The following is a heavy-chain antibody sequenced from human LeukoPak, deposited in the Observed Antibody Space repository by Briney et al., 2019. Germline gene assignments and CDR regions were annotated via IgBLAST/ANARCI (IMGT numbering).Heavy chain of an antibody. Sequence: GGSLRLSCAASGFTFSSYAMSWVRQAPGKGLEWVSAISGSGGSTYYADSVKGRFTISRDNSKNTLYLQMNSLRAEDTAVYYCAKHILWFGELVLGYFDYWGQGTLVTVSS. CDR1: GFTFSSYA. V-gene: IGHV3-23*01. CDR2: ISGSGGST. D-gene: IGHD3-10*01. J-gene: IGHJ4*02. CDR3: AKHILWFGELVLGYFDY.